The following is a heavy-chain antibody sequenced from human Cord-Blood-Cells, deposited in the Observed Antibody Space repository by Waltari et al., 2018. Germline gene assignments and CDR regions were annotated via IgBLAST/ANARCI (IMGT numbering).Heavy chain of an antibody. J-gene: IGHJ3*02. CDR3: ASLDCSGGSCYSGAFDI. CDR1: GFTFSSYA. CDR2: ISYDGSNK. V-gene: IGHV3-30-3*01. Sequence: QVQLVESGGGVVQPGRSLRLSCAASGFTFSSYAMPWVRQAPGTGLEWVAVISYDGSNKYYADSVKGRFTISRDNSKNTLYLQMNSLRAEDTAVYYCASLDCSGGSCYSGAFDIWGQGTMVTVSS. D-gene: IGHD2-15*01.